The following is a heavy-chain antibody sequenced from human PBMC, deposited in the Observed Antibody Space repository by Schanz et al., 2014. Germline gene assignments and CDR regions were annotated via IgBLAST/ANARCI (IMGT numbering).Heavy chain of an antibody. Sequence: VQLVQSGAEVKKPGSSVKVSCKASGGTFSSYAISWVRQAPGQGLEWMGRIIPFLGTADYAQTFQGRVTFTADASTGTVSMELSSLRSEDTAVYYCARDPQYYYGSGSGYWGQGTLVTVST. CDR3: ARDPQYYYGSGSGY. D-gene: IGHD3-10*01. V-gene: IGHV1-69*11. J-gene: IGHJ4*02. CDR1: GGTFSSYA. CDR2: IIPFLGTA.